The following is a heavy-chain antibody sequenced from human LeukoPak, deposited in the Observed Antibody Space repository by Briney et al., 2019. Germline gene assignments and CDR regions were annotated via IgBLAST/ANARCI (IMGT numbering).Heavy chain of an antibody. V-gene: IGHV3-21*01. CDR2: ISSSSNYI. D-gene: IGHD5-12*01. Sequence: GGSLRLSCAASGFTFSSYAVYWVRQAPGKGLEWVSSISSSSNYIYYADSVKGRFTISRDNAKNSLYLQMNSLRAEDTAVYFCARGGGAFDIWGQGTMVTVSS. CDR3: ARGGGAFDI. CDR1: GFTFSSYA. J-gene: IGHJ3*02.